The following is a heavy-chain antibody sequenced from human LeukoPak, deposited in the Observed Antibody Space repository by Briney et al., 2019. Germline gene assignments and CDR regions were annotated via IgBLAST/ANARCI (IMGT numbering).Heavy chain of an antibody. CDR2: ISSSSSYI. D-gene: IGHD3-10*01. V-gene: IGHV3-21*01. CDR1: GFTFSSYR. Sequence: GGSLRLSCAASGFTFSSYRMNWVRQAPGKGLEWVSSISSSSSYIYYADAVKGRFTISRDNAKNSLYLQMNSLRAEDTAVYYCARDQKLLWFGGSPFDYWGQGTLVTVSS. CDR3: ARDQKLLWFGGSPFDY. J-gene: IGHJ4*02.